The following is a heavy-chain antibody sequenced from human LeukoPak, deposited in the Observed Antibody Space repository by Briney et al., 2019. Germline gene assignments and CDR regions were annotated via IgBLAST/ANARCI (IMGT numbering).Heavy chain of an antibody. J-gene: IGHJ4*02. CDR1: GGSISSGGYY. V-gene: IGHV4-30-2*01. CDR2: IYHSGST. Sequence: SQTLSLTCTVSGGSISSGGYYWSWIRQPPGKGLEWIGYIYHSGSTYYNPSLKSRVTISVDTSKNQFSLKLSSVTAADTAVNYCARDFGVVMPLYYFDYWGQGTLVTVSS. CDR3: ARDFGVVMPLYYFDY. D-gene: IGHD3-3*01.